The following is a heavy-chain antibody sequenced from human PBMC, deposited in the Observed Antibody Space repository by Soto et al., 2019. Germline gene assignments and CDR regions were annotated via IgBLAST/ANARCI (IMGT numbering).Heavy chain of an antibody. CDR1: GFTFTSYA. Sequence: PGGSLRLSGAASGFTFTSYAMSWVRQAQGKELERVSAISGSGGSTYYEDTVKGRFTISRDNSKNTLYLQMNSLRAEDTAVYYCAKDLGLMTMAEVTTSAFDIWGQGTMVTVSS. J-gene: IGHJ3*02. D-gene: IGHD4-17*01. CDR2: ISGSGGST. V-gene: IGHV3-23*01. CDR3: AKDLGLMTMAEVTTSAFDI.